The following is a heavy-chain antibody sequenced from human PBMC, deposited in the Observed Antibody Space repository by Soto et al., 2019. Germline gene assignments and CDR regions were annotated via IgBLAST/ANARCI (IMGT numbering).Heavy chain of an antibody. D-gene: IGHD1-26*01. CDR1: GYTFSDSA. Sequence: EVHLVESGGGLVQPGGSLKLSCAASGYTFSDSAMHWVRQASGKGLEWVGRIGSKANSYATVYAASMKGRFTISRDDSKNTAYLQKNSLKTEDTAVYYCARLWSEREPNFDYWGQGTLVSVSS. J-gene: IGHJ4*02. V-gene: IGHV3-73*02. CDR2: IGSKANSYAT. CDR3: ARLWSEREPNFDY.